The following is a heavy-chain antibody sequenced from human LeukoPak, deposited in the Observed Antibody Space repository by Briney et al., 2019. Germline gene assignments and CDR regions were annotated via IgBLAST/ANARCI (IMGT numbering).Heavy chain of an antibody. CDR2: MNPNSGNT. V-gene: IGHV1-8*01. CDR3: ARGISVEMATILIDY. Sequence: ASVKVSCKAPGYTFTSYDINWVRQATGQGLEWMGWMNPNSGNTGYAQKFQGRVTMTRNTSISTAYMELSSLRSEDTAVYYCARGISVEMATILIDYWGQGTLVTVSS. D-gene: IGHD5-24*01. CDR1: GYTFTSYD. J-gene: IGHJ4*02.